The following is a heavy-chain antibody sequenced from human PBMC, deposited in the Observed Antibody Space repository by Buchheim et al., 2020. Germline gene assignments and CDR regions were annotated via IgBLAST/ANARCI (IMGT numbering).Heavy chain of an antibody. CDR1: GFSLRTTGMC. J-gene: IGHJ4*02. CDR3: ARIRDGSGNYYFDY. Sequence: QVTLRESGPALVKPTQTLTLTCTFSGFSLRTTGMCVGWIRQPPGKALEWLARIDWDDDKYYNTSLKTRLTISKETSKNQVVLTMTNMDPVDTATYFCARIRDGSGNYYFDYWGQGTL. D-gene: IGHD3-22*01. CDR2: IDWDDDK. V-gene: IGHV2-70*15.